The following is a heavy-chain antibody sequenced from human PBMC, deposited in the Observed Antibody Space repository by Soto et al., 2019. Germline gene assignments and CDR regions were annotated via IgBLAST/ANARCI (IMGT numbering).Heavy chain of an antibody. Sequence: ETLSLTCAVYGGSFSGYYWSWIRQPPGNGLEWIGEINHSGSTNYNPSLKSRVTISVDTSKNQFSLKLSSVTAADTAVYYCARGGKQLYYYYYYGMDVWGQGTTVTVSS. CDR3: ARGGKQLYYYYYYGMDV. CDR2: INHSGST. J-gene: IGHJ6*02. CDR1: GGSFSGYY. V-gene: IGHV4-34*01. D-gene: IGHD6-6*01.